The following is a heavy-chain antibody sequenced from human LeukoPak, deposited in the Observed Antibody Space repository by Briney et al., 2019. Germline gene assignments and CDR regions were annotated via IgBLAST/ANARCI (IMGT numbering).Heavy chain of an antibody. V-gene: IGHV3-53*01. Sequence: GGSLRLSCAASGFTVSSNYMTWVRQAPGKGLEWVSVIYSDGSTYYADSVKGRFTISRDNSKNTLYLQMNSLRAEDTALYYCTRNWGSDNWFDPWGQGTLVTVSS. CDR1: GFTVSSNY. D-gene: IGHD7-27*01. CDR3: TRNWGSDNWFDP. J-gene: IGHJ5*02. CDR2: IYSDGST.